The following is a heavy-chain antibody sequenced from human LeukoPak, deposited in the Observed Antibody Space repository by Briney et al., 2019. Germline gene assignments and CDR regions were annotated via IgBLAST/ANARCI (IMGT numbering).Heavy chain of an antibody. D-gene: IGHD6-13*01. Sequence: GGSLRLSCAASGFTFSWSAMTWVRQTPGKGLDWVSSISSSGNTYYADSVKGRFTISRDNSKNMLYLQMNSLRAEDAAVYHCVKARISEDGLDFWGQGTLATVSS. CDR3: VKARISEDGLDF. CDR2: ISSSGNT. V-gene: IGHV3-23*01. J-gene: IGHJ4*02. CDR1: GFTFSWSA.